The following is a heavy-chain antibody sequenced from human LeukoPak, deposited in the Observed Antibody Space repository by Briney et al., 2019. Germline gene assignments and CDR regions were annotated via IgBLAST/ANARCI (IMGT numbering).Heavy chain of an antibody. D-gene: IGHD3-3*01. CDR3: ARLVFGVGNWWFDP. J-gene: IGHJ5*02. V-gene: IGHV4-59*08. CDR2: TYYSGST. Sequence: SETLSLTCTVSGGSISSYYWSWIRQPPGKGLEWIGYTYYSGSTNYNPSLKSRVTISVDTSKNQFSLKLSSVTAADTAVYYCARLVFGVGNWWFDPWGQGTLVTVSS. CDR1: GGSISSYY.